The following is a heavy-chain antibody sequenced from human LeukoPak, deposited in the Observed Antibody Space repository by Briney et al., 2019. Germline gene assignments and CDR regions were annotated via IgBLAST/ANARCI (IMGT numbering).Heavy chain of an antibody. CDR3: ARPSGYGYGYGRGVWFDP. D-gene: IGHD5-18*01. J-gene: IGHJ5*02. V-gene: IGHV4-34*01. Sequence: PSETLSLTCAVYGGSFSGYYWSWIRQPPGKGLEWSGEINHSGSTNYNPSLTSLVPISVDTYKNQFSLKLSSVTAADPAVYYCARPSGYGYGYGRGVWFDPWGQGTLVTVSS. CDR2: INHSGST. CDR1: GGSFSGYY.